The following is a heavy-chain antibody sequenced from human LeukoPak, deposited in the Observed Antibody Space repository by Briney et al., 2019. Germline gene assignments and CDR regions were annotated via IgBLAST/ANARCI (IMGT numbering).Heavy chain of an antibody. V-gene: IGHV1-2*02. CDR3: AASIAAAGTAFDI. CDR2: INPNSGGT. D-gene: IGHD6-13*01. Sequence: ASVKVSCKASGYTFTGYYMHWVRQAPGQGLEWMGWINPNSGGTNYAQKFQGRVTMTRDTSISTAYMELSRLRSDDTAVYYCAASIAAAGTAFDIWGQGTRVTVS. CDR1: GYTFTGYY. J-gene: IGHJ3*02.